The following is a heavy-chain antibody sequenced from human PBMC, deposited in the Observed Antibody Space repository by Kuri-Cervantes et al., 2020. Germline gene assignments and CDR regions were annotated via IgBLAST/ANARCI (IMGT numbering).Heavy chain of an antibody. Sequence: SETLSLTCTVSGGSIRSHYLSWIRQPPGKGLEWIGYTSYSGSTNYNPSLKSRVTISVDKSKNQFSLKLSSVTAADTAVYYCARGVLTWFDPWGQGTLVTVSS. CDR2: TSYSGST. D-gene: IGHD3-16*01. V-gene: IGHV4-59*11. CDR3: ARGVLTWFDP. CDR1: GGSIRSHY. J-gene: IGHJ5*02.